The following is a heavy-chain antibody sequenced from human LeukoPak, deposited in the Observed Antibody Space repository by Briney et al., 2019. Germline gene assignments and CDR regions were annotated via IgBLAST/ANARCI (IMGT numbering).Heavy chain of an antibody. D-gene: IGHD2-15*01. CDR3: TREGWRYFDL. V-gene: IGHV1-2*06. CDR2: INPNSGGT. CDR1: GYAFTGYY. Sequence: ASVKVSCKASGYAFTGYYIHWVRQAPGQGLEWMGRINPNSGGTNYAQKFQGRVTMTRDTSTSTAYMDLSSLKSDDTAVYYCTREGWRYFDLWGRGTLVTVSS. J-gene: IGHJ2*01.